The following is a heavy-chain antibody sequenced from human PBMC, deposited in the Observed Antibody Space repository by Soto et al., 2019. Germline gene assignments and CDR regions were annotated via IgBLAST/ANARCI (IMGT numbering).Heavy chain of an antibody. D-gene: IGHD3-22*01. CDR3: ARGYYDSNGQSNTFDI. J-gene: IGHJ3*02. CDR2: VHYSGST. Sequence: SETLSLTCTVSGASISSSYWSWIRQSPGKGLEWIGYVHYSGSTKYNPSLKGRVTISVDTSKNQFSLKLSSVTAADTALYDCARGYYDSNGQSNTFDIWGQGTMVTVS. V-gene: IGHV4-59*01. CDR1: GASISSSY.